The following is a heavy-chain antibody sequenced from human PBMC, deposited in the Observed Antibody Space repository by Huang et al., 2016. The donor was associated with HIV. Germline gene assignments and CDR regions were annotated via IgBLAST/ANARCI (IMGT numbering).Heavy chain of an antibody. V-gene: IGHV3-7*01. CDR3: ASNGYSSSWGDPFDI. CDR1: GFTFTSYW. Sequence: EVQLVESGGDLVQPGGSLRLSCAASGFTFTSYWMSWVRQAPGKGLEWVANIKQEGSEKYYVDSVKGRFTISRDNAKNSLYLQMNTLRDEDTALYFCASNGYSSSWGDPFDIWGQGTMVTVSS. J-gene: IGHJ3*02. D-gene: IGHD6-13*01. CDR2: IKQEGSEK.